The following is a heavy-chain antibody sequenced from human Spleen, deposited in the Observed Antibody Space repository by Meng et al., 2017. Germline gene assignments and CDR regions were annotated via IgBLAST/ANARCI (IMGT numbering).Heavy chain of an antibody. J-gene: IGHJ6*02. V-gene: IGHV3-53*05. Sequence: ETLSLTCAVYGGSFSGYYWSWIRQPPGKGLEWVSVIYSGGSTYYADSVKGRFTISRDNSKNTLYLQMNSLRAEDTAVYYCARDPGIAAAGTAYYYGMDVWGQGTTVTVSS. D-gene: IGHD6-13*01. CDR2: IYSGGST. CDR3: ARDPGIAAAGTAYYYGMDV. CDR1: GGSFSGYY.